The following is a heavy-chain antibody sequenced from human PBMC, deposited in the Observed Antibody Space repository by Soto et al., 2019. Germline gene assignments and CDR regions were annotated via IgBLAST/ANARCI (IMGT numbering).Heavy chain of an antibody. Sequence: GGSLRLSCAASGFTFSSYAMHWVRQAPGKGLEWVAVISYDGSNKYYADSVKGRFTISRDNSKNTLYLQMNSLRAEDTAVYYCARPHKYYDILTGPVDYWGQGTLVTVSS. CDR1: GFTFSSYA. V-gene: IGHV3-30-3*01. D-gene: IGHD3-9*01. J-gene: IGHJ4*02. CDR2: ISYDGSNK. CDR3: ARPHKYYDILTGPVDY.